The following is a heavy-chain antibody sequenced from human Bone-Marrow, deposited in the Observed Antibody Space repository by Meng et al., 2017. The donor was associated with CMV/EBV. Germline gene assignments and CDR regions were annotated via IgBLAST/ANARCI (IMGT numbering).Heavy chain of an antibody. J-gene: IGHJ4*02. Sequence: GESLKISCAASGFTFSSYWMHWVRQAPGKGLVWVSRINSDGSSTSYADSVKGRFTISRDNAKNTLYLQMNSLRAEDTAVYYCEAGATTGDYWGQGTLVTVSS. D-gene: IGHD1-26*01. CDR2: INSDGSST. CDR1: GFTFSSYW. V-gene: IGHV3-74*01. CDR3: EAGATTGDY.